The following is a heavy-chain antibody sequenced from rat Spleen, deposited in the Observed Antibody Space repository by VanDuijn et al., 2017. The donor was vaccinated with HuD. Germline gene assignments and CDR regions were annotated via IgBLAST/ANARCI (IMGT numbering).Heavy chain of an antibody. CDR3: ARHSAAPVYVMDA. D-gene: IGHD3-1*01. V-gene: IGHV5-22*01. J-gene: IGHJ4*01. Sequence: EVQLVESGGGLVQPGRSLKLSCAASGFTFRNYGMAWVRQAPKKGLEWVASISYEGSATYYGDSVKGRFTISRDNAKSTLYLQMNSLRSEDTATYYCARHSAAPVYVMDAWGQGASVTVSS. CDR2: ISYEGSAT. CDR1: GFTFRNYG.